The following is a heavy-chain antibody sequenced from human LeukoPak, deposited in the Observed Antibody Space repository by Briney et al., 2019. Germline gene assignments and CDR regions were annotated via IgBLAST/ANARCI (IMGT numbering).Heavy chain of an antibody. V-gene: IGHV1-18*01. CDR1: GYTFTSYG. J-gene: IGHJ6*02. CDR3: ARGGYDRYFYYYDLDV. D-gene: IGHD5-12*01. Sequence: ASVKVSCKASGYTFTSYGVSWVRQAPGQGLEWMGWISAYNGNTNYAQKLQGRVTLTTDTSTSTAYMELRSLRSDDTAVYYCARGGYDRYFYYYDLDVWGQGTTVTVSS. CDR2: ISAYNGNT.